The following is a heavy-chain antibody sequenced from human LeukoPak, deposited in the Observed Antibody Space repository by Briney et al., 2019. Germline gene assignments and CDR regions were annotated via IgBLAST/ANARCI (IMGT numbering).Heavy chain of an antibody. J-gene: IGHJ4*02. D-gene: IGHD6-6*01. V-gene: IGHV3-7*04. CDR2: IKQDGTEK. Sequence: GGSLTLSCAASGFTFSSYWMSWVRQAPGEGLEWVANIKQDGTEKYYMDSVKGRFSISRDNAKNSLYPQMNALRAEDTAVYYWARDVRPDNRGQGTLVTVST. CDR1: GFTFSSYW. CDR3: ARDVRPDN.